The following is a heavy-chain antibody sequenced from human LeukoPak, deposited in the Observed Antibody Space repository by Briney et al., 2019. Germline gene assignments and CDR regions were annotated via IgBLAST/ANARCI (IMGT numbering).Heavy chain of an antibody. Sequence: GGSLRLSCAASGFTFSTYAMNWVRQAPGKGLEWVSYISSSSRSIYYADSVKGRFTISRDNANNSLSLQMNSLRDEDTAVYYCVLGSPFDYWGQGTLVTVSS. CDR1: GFTFSTYA. J-gene: IGHJ4*02. CDR3: VLGSPFDY. V-gene: IGHV3-48*02. CDR2: ISSSSRSI. D-gene: IGHD3-10*01.